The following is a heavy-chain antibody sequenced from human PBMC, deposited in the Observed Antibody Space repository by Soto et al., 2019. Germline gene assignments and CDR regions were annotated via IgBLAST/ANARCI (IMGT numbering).Heavy chain of an antibody. D-gene: IGHD3-10*01. V-gene: IGHV4-59*08. Sequence: PSETLSLTCTVSGGSISSYYWSWIRQPPGKGLEWIGYIYYSGSTGYNPSLKSRVTISVDTSKNQFSLKLSSVTAADTAVYYCASYYYSSDNYFDYWGQGTLVTVSS. J-gene: IGHJ4*02. CDR2: IYYSGST. CDR3: ASYYYSSDNYFDY. CDR1: GGSISSYY.